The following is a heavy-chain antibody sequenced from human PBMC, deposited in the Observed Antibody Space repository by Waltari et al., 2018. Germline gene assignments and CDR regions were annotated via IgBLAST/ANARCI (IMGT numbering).Heavy chain of an antibody. CDR2: IYSGGST. CDR3: AKDGMGSSSWCI. CDR1: GFTFSSYA. D-gene: IGHD6-13*01. Sequence: EVQLLESGGGLVQPGGSLRLSCAASGFTFSSYAMSWFRQAPGKGLEWVSVIYSGGSTYYADSVKGRFTISRDNSKNTLYLQMNSLRAEDTAVYYCAKDGMGSSSWCIWGQGTMVTVSS. V-gene: IGHV3-23*03. J-gene: IGHJ3*02.